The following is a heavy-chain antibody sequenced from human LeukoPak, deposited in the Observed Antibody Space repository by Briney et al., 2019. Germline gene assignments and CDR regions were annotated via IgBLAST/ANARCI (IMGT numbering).Heavy chain of an antibody. Sequence: GRSLRLSCAASGFTFSSYAMHWVRQAPGKGLEWVAVISYDGSNKYYADSVKGRFTISRDNSKNTLYLQMNSLRADDTAVYYCARVVHGIDWYFDLWGRGTLVTVSS. J-gene: IGHJ2*01. V-gene: IGHV3-30*04. CDR3: ARVVHGIDWYFDL. CDR1: GFTFSSYA. CDR2: ISYDGSNK. D-gene: IGHD1-1*01.